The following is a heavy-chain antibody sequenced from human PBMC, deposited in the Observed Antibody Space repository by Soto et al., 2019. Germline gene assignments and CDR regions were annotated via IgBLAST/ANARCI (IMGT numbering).Heavy chain of an antibody. D-gene: IGHD3-10*01. CDR3: SRYGSGSYYPTTFDY. J-gene: IGHJ4*02. CDR1: GGSISSAGYY. V-gene: IGHV4-31*03. Sequence: QVQLQESGPGLVKPSQTLSLTCTVSGGSISSAGYYWSWIRQHPGKGLEWIGYIYYSGSTYYNPSLKIRVTISVDTSKNQFSLKLSSVTAADTAVYYWSRYGSGSYYPTTFDYWGQGTLVTVSS. CDR2: IYYSGST.